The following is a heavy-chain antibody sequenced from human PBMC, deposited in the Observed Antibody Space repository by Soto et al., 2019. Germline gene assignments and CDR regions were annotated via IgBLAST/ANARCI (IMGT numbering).Heavy chain of an antibody. CDR2: IIPIFGTA. D-gene: IGHD3-22*01. J-gene: IGHJ4*02. V-gene: IGHV1-69*01. CDR1: GGTFSRHA. CDR3: ARGWGYDSNDYYYAY. Sequence: QVQLVQSGAEVRKHGSSVKVSCKASGGTFSRHAISWVRQAPGQGLEWMGGIIPIFGTANHAQKFQGRVTIIAEESTSTVYMELSSLRSEDTAMYYCARGWGYDSNDYYYAYWGQGPLVIVSS.